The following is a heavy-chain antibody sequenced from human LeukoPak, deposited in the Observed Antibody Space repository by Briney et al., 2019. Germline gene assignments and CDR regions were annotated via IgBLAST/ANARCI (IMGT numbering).Heavy chain of an antibody. CDR1: GYTFTDYY. Sequence: ASVKVSCKXSGYTFTDYYMHWVQQAPGQGLGWMGWIAPNSGDTNYAQKFQGRVTMTRDTSISTAHMELSRLKSDDTAVYYCARDIGSGWYWIGGNYWGQGTLVTVSS. CDR2: IAPNSGDT. J-gene: IGHJ4*02. V-gene: IGHV1-2*02. CDR3: ARDIGSGWYWIGGNY. D-gene: IGHD6-19*01.